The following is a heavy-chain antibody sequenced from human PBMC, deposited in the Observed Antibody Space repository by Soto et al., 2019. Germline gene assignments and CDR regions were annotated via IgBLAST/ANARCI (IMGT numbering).Heavy chain of an antibody. D-gene: IGHD5-18*01. J-gene: IGHJ4*02. CDR1: GFTFSSYS. V-gene: IGHV3-21*01. Sequence: EVQLVESGGGLVKPGGSLRLSCAASGFTFSSYSMNWVRQAPGKGLEWVSSISSSSSYIYYADSVKGRFTISRDNAKNALYLQMNSLRAEDTAVYYCAREHLDTATFDYRGQGTLVTVSS. CDR3: AREHLDTATFDY. CDR2: ISSSSSYI.